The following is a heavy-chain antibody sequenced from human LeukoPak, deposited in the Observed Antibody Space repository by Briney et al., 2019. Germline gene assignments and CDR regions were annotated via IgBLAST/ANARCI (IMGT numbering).Heavy chain of an antibody. CDR3: AKGLPNYDFWSGPDAFDI. D-gene: IGHD3-3*01. CDR1: GFTFSSYG. V-gene: IGHV3-30*18. Sequence: GRSLRLSCAASGFTFSSYGMHWVRQAPGKGLEWVAVISSDGSNKYYADSVKGRFTISRDNSKNTLYLQMNSLRAEDTAVYYCAKGLPNYDFWSGPDAFDIWGQGTMVTVSS. J-gene: IGHJ3*02. CDR2: ISSDGSNK.